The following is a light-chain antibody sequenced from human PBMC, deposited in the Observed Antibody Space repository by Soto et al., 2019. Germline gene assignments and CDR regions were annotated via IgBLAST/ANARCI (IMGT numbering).Light chain of an antibody. J-gene: IGKJ1*01. CDR3: QQYDSSVT. Sequence: EIVLTQSPGSVSLSPGERVTLSCRASQSVSSAFFAWYQQTPGQPPRLLISGASNRATGIPDRFSGSGSGTDFTFTISRLEPEDFAVYYCQQYDSSVTFGHGTKVEIK. CDR2: GAS. V-gene: IGKV3-20*01. CDR1: QSVSSAF.